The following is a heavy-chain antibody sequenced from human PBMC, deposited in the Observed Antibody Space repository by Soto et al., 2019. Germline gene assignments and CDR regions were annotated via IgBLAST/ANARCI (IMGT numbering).Heavy chain of an antibody. CDR3: ARDFGSGSYYIQEYYFDY. J-gene: IGHJ4*02. CDR2: TYYRSKWYN. Sequence: SQTLSLTCVISGDSVSSNSAAWNWIRQSPSRGLEWLGRTYYRSKWYNDYAVSVKSRITINPDTSKNQFSLQLNSVTPEDTAVYYCARDFGSGSYYIQEYYFDYWGQGTLVTVSS. V-gene: IGHV6-1*01. D-gene: IGHD3-10*01. CDR1: GDSVSSNSAA.